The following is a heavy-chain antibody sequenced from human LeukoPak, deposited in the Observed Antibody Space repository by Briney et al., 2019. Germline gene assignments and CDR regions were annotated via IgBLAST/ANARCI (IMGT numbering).Heavy chain of an antibody. J-gene: IGHJ4*02. V-gene: IGHV1-18*01. Sequence: ASVKVSCKASGYTFTSYGISWVRQAPGQGLKWMGWISAYNGNTNYAQKLQGRVTMTTDTSTSTAYMELRSLRSDDTAVYYCASQTDYYDSSGYYDYWGQGTLVTVSS. CDR2: ISAYNGNT. CDR3: ASQTDYYDSSGYYDY. CDR1: GYTFTSYG. D-gene: IGHD3-22*01.